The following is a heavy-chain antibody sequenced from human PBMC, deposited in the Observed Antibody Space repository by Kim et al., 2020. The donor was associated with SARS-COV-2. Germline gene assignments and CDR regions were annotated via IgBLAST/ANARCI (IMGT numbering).Heavy chain of an antibody. D-gene: IGHD6-13*01. J-gene: IGHJ6*02. CDR1: GGSFSGYY. Sequence: SETLSLTCAVYGGSFSGYYWSWIRQPPGKGLEWIGEINHSGSTNYNPSLKIQDTISVDTSKNQFSLKLSSVTAAVTAVYYCARGTIAAAGTRQTQYYYYYYGMDVWGQGTTVTVSS. V-gene: IGHV4-34*01. CDR3: ARGTIAAAGTRQTQYYYYYYGMDV. CDR2: INHSGST.